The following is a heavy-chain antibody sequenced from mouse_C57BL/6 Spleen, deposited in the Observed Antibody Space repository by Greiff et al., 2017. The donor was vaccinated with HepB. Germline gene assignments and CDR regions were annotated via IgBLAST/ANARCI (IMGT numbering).Heavy chain of an antibody. V-gene: IGHV1-81*01. Sequence: QVQLQQSGAELARPGASVKLSCKASGYTFTSYGISWVKQRTGQGLEWIGEIYPRSGNTYYNEKFKGKATLTADKSSSTAYMGLRSLTSEDSAVYFCARRFTTVVATPPFDYWGQGTTLTVSS. D-gene: IGHD1-1*01. CDR3: ARRFTTVVATPPFDY. CDR1: GYTFTSYG. CDR2: IYPRSGNT. J-gene: IGHJ2*01.